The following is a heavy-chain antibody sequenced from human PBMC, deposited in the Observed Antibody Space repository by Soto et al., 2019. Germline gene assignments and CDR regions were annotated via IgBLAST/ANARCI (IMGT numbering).Heavy chain of an antibody. CDR1: GYTFTSYC. CDR3: AGDGVRAVAGKNYYYYGMDV. J-gene: IGHJ6*02. V-gene: IGHV1-18*01. D-gene: IGHD6-19*01. CDR2: ISAYNGNT. Sequence: ASVKVSCKASGYTFTSYCISCVRHAPGQGLEWMGWISAYNGNTNYAQKLQGRVTMTTDTSTSTAYMELRSLRSDDTAVYYCAGDGVRAVAGKNYYYYGMDVWGQGTTVTVSS.